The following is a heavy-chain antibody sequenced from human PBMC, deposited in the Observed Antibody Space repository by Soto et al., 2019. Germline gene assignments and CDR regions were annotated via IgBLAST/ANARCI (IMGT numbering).Heavy chain of an antibody. CDR3: AREQGYCSGGSCYSGFDP. CDR2: IYPGDSDT. V-gene: IGHV5-51*01. D-gene: IGHD2-15*01. J-gene: IGHJ5*02. Sequence: GESLKISCKGSGYSFTSYWIAWVRQMPGKGLEWMGIIYPGDSDTRYSPSFQGQVTISADKSISTAYLQWSSLKASDTAMYYCAREQGYCSGGSCYSGFDPWGQGTLVTVS. CDR1: GYSFTSYW.